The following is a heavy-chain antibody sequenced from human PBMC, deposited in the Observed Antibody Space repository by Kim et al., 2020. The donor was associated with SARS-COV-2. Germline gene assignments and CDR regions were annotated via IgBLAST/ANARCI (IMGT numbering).Heavy chain of an antibody. CDR3: ARGSGYSSSWPKGWFDP. CDR1: GFTFSSYA. D-gene: IGHD6-13*01. V-gene: IGHV3-30-3*01. J-gene: IGHJ5*02. CDR2: ISYDGSNK. Sequence: GGSLRLSCAASGFTFSSYAMHWVRQAPGKGLEWVAVISYDGSNKYYADSVKGRFTISRDNSKNTLYLQMNSLRAEDTAVYYCARGSGYSSSWPKGWFDPWGQGTLVTVSS.